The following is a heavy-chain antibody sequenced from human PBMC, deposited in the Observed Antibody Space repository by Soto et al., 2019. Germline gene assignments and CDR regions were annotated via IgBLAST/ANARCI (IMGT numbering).Heavy chain of an antibody. CDR3: ARVHFWSGYYYNWFDP. Sequence: GASVKVSCKASGYTFTGYYMHWVRQAPGQGLEWMGWINPNSGGTNYAQKFQGRVTMTRDTSISTAYMELSRLRSDDTAVYYCARVHFWSGYYYNWFDPWGQGTLVTVSS. J-gene: IGHJ5*02. CDR2: INPNSGGT. CDR1: GYTFTGYY. V-gene: IGHV1-2*02. D-gene: IGHD3-3*02.